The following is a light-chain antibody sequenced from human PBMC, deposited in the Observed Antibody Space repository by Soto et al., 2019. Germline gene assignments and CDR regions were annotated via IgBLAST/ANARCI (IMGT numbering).Light chain of an antibody. V-gene: IGLV2-14*01. CDR2: DVS. CDR3: SSYTSSSTLV. Sequence: QSALTQSASVSGSPGQSITISCTGTSSDVGGYNYVSWYQQHPGKAPKLMIYDVSNRPSGVSNRFSGSKSGNTASLIISGLQAEDEADYYCSSYTSSSTLVFGGGTKLTVL. CDR1: SSDVGGYNY. J-gene: IGLJ2*01.